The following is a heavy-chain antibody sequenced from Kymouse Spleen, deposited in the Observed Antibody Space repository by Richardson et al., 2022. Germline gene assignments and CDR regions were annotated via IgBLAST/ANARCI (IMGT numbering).Heavy chain of an antibody. CDR2: IYYSGST. J-gene: IGHJ4*02. CDR3: ARGPPVGAFDY. Sequence: QLQLQESGPGLVKPSETLSLTCTVSGGSISSSSYYWGWIRQPPGKGLEWIGSIYYSGSTYYNPSLKSRVTISVDTSKNQFSLKLSSVTAADTAVYYCARGPPVGAFDYWGQGTLVTVSS. V-gene: IGHV4-39*01. CDR1: GGSISSSSYY. D-gene: IGHD1-26*01.